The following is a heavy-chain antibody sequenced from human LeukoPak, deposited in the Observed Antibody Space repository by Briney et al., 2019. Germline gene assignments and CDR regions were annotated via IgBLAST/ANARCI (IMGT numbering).Heavy chain of an antibody. CDR2: ISYDGSNK. V-gene: IGHV3-30*04. D-gene: IGHD3-10*01. CDR3: AKDNYGSGSYYGFDAFDI. J-gene: IGHJ3*02. CDR1: GFTFSSYA. Sequence: PGRSLRLSCAASGFTFSSYAMHWVRQAPGKGLEWVAVISYDGSNKYYADSVKGRFTISRDNSKNTLYLQMNSLRAEDTAVYYCAKDNYGSGSYYGFDAFDIWGQGTMVTVSS.